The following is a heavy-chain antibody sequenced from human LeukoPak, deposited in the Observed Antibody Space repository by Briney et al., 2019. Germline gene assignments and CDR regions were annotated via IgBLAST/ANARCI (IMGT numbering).Heavy chain of an antibody. CDR3: ARASYYDSSGYYRRGVYYYYYGMDV. CDR1: GGTFSSYA. V-gene: IGHV1-69*04. Sequence: ASVKVSCKASGGTFSSYAISWVRQAPGQGLEWMGRIIPILGIANYAQKFQGRVTITADKSTSTAYMELSSLRSEDTAVYYCARASYYDSSGYYRRGVYYYYYGMDVWGQGTTVTVSS. J-gene: IGHJ6*02. D-gene: IGHD3-22*01. CDR2: IIPILGIA.